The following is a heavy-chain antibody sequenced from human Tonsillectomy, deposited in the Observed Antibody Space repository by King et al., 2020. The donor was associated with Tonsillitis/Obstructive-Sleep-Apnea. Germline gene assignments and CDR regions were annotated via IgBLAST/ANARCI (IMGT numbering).Heavy chain of an antibody. D-gene: IGHD3-3*01. J-gene: IGHJ4*02. CDR3: ARYNPFFTIFGVVTRPLLDY. CDR2: IKQDGSEK. V-gene: IGHV3-7*01. Sequence: VQLVESGGGLVQPGGSLRLSCAASGFTFSSYWMSWVRQAPGKGLEWVANIKQDGSEKYYVDSVKGRFTISRDNAKNSLYLQMNSLRAEDTAVYYCARYNPFFTIFGVVTRPLLDYWGQGTLVTVSS. CDR1: GFTFSSYW.